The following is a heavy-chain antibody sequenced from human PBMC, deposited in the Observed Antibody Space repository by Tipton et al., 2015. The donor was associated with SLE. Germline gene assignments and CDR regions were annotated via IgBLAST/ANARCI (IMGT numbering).Heavy chain of an antibody. Sequence: TLSLTCAVSGGSISSYYWSWIRQPPGKGLEWIGYIYYSGSTNYNPSLKSRVTISIDTSRTRFSLEVNSVTAADTAVYYCARVEAGYWGQGTLVTVSS. D-gene: IGHD5-24*01. J-gene: IGHJ4*02. CDR1: GGSISSYY. CDR3: ARVEAGY. V-gene: IGHV4-59*12. CDR2: IYYSGST.